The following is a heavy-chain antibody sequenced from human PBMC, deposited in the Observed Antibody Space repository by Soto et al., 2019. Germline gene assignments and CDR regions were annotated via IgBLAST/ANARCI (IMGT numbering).Heavy chain of an antibody. CDR2: IIPIFGTA. V-gene: IGHV1-69*01. Sequence: QVQLVQSGAEVKKPGSSVKVSCKASGGTFSRYAISWVRQAPGQGLEWMGGIIPIFGTANYAQKFQGRVTITADESTSTAYMELSSLRFEDTAVYYCARDINYYDSSGYYYPFDYWGQGTLVTVSS. J-gene: IGHJ4*02. D-gene: IGHD3-22*01. CDR1: GGTFSRYA. CDR3: ARDINYYDSSGYYYPFDY.